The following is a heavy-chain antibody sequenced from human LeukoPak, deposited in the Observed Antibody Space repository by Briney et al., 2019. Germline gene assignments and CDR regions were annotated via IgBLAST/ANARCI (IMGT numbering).Heavy chain of an antibody. D-gene: IGHD1-1*01. Sequence: PGRSLRLSCAASGFTFSNYGMHWVRQAPGKGLEWVALIRYDGSKKDYADSVKGRFTISRDNSKNTLYLQMNSLRAEDTAMYYCVRTGDTEHFDYWGQGTLVTVSS. V-gene: IGHV3-33*01. CDR2: IRYDGSKK. J-gene: IGHJ4*02. CDR3: VRTGDTEHFDY. CDR1: GFTFSNYG.